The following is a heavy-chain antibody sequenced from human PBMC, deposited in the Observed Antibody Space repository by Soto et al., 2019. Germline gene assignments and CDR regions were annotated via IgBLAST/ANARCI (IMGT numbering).Heavy chain of an antibody. J-gene: IGHJ3*02. CDR1: GFSLSTSGMC. V-gene: IGHV2-70*01. CDR2: IDWDDDK. CDR3: ARIGGSYGVDAFDI. Sequence: SGPTLVEPTQTPTLTCTFSGFSLSTSGMCVSWIRQPPGKALEWLALIDWDDDKYYSTSLKTRLTISKDTSKNQVVLTMTNMDPVDTATYYCARIGGSYGVDAFDIWGQGTMVTVSS. D-gene: IGHD5-18*01.